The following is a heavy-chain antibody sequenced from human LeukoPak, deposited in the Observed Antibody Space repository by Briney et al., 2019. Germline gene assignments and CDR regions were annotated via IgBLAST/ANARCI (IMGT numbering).Heavy chain of an antibody. CDR2: ISAYNGNT. Sequence: GASVKVSCKASGYTFTSYGISWVRQAPGQGLEWMGWISAYNGNTNYAQKLQGRVTMTTDTSTSTAYMELRSLRSDDTAAYYCARGVAGQYYYYGMDVWGQGTTVTVSS. CDR3: ARGVAGQYYYYGMDV. V-gene: IGHV1-18*01. D-gene: IGHD6-13*01. J-gene: IGHJ6*02. CDR1: GYTFTSYG.